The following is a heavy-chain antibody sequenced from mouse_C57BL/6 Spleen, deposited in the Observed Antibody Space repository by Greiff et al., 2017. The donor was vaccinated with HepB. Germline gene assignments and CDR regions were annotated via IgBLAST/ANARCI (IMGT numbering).Heavy chain of an antibody. CDR2: IYPGDGDT. J-gene: IGHJ2*01. CDR3: ARSGPYYYGSSFDY. CDR1: GYAFSSSW. Sequence: VQLQQSGPELVKPGASVKISCKASGYAFSSSWMNWVKQRPGKGLEWIGRIYPGDGDTNYNGKFKGKATLTADKSSSTAYMQLSSLTSEASAVYFCARSGPYYYGSSFDYWGQGTTLTVSS. D-gene: IGHD1-1*01. V-gene: IGHV1-82*01.